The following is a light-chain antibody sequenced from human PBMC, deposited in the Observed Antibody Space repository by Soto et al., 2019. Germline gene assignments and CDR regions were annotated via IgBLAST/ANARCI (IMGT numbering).Light chain of an antibody. J-gene: IGKJ1*01. Sequence: EIVLTQSPGTLSLSPGERATLSCRASQSVSSSYLAWYQEKPGQAPRLLIYGASSRATGIPDRFSGSGSGTDFTLTISRLEPEDFAVYYCKKYGNSPEWTFGQGIKVEIX. V-gene: IGKV3-20*01. CDR3: KKYGNSPEWT. CDR1: QSVSSSY. CDR2: GAS.